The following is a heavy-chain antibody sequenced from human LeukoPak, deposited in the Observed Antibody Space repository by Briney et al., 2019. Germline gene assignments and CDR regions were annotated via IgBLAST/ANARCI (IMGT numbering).Heavy chain of an antibody. J-gene: IGHJ3*02. CDR1: GFTFSNYA. CDR2: ISGSGGTT. V-gene: IGHV3-23*01. Sequence: GGSLRLSCAASGFTFSNYAMTWVRQAPGKGLEWVSAISGSGGTTYYTDSVKGRFTVSRDNSKNTLYLQMNSLRAEDTAVYYCARWLQLLNAFDIWGQGTMVTVSS. CDR3: ARWLQLLNAFDI. D-gene: IGHD5-24*01.